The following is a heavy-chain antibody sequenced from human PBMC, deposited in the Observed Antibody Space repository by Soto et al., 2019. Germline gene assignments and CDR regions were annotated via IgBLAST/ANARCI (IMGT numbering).Heavy chain of an antibody. D-gene: IGHD2-2*01. CDR2: ISSNGGST. Sequence: EVQLVESGGGLVQPGGSLRLSCAASGFTFSSYAMHWVRQAPGKGLEYVSAISSNGGSTYYANSVKGRFTISRDNSTNTLYTQLATMRAADITAHSCASDGYFSSPSCYSFDYWGQGTLVTVSS. CDR3: ASDGYFSSPSCYSFDY. V-gene: IGHV3-64*01. J-gene: IGHJ4*02. CDR1: GFTFSSYA.